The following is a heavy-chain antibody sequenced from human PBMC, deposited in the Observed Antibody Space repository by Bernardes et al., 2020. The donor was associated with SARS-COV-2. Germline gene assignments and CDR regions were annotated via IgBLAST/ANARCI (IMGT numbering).Heavy chain of an antibody. V-gene: IGHV1-18*01. CDR3: AIYANSDAFDV. CDR1: GYTFSNFG. J-gene: IGHJ3*01. CDR2: INTFIGET. Sequence: ASVKVSCKASGYTFSNFGITWVRQAPGQGLAWVGWINTFIGETNYAQSFQGRVAMTADTSTSTVFMELRSLRSDDTAIYYCAIYANSDAFDVWGQGTLVTVSS. D-gene: IGHD2-2*01.